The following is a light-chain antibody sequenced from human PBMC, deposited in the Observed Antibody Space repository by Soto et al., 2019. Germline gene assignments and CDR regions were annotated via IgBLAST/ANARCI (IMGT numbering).Light chain of an antibody. CDR2: SNS. Sequence: QSALTQPPSAFGTPGQRVTISCSGSSSNIGHNSVNWYQQLPGTAPKLLIYSNSHRPSGVPDRFSGSKSGTSASLAISGLQSEDEADYYCGAWDDSLTGSWVFGGGTKLTVL. J-gene: IGLJ3*02. CDR3: GAWDDSLTGSWV. CDR1: SSNIGHNS. V-gene: IGLV1-44*01.